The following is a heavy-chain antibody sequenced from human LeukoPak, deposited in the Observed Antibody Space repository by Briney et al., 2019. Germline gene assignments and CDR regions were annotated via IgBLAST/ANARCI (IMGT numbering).Heavy chain of an antibody. CDR3: ARDHHDYFQHGMDV. J-gene: IGHJ6*02. Sequence: GGSLRLSCAASGFTFSDYSMNWVRQAPGKGLDWVSYIRSSSSTIYYADSVKGRFTISRDNAKNSLYLQMNSLRDDDTAVYYCARDHHDYFQHGMDVWGQGTTVTVS. D-gene: IGHD2/OR15-2a*01. CDR2: IRSSSSTI. V-gene: IGHV3-48*02. CDR1: GFTFSDYS.